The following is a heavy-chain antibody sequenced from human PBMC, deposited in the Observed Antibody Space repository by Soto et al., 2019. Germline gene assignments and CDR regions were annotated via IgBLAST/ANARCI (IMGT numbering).Heavy chain of an antibody. CDR1: GGSISSINYY. J-gene: IGHJ3*01. Sequence: QVQLQESGPGLVKPSQTLSLTCTVSGGSISSINYYWSWIRPHPEKGLEWIGYISYSGSTFYNSSLKSRVTISLDTSKNQFSLKLTSVTAADTAIYYCARSAQWDGFDPWGQGTMVTVSS. CDR2: ISYSGST. D-gene: IGHD2-8*01. CDR3: ARSAQWDGFDP. V-gene: IGHV4-31*03.